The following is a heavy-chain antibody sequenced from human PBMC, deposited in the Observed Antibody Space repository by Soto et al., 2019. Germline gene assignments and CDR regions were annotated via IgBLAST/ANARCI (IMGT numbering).Heavy chain of an antibody. D-gene: IGHD1-1*01. CDR3: AKEGGWNGNYCYYYGMDV. CDR2: ISYDGSNK. Sequence: QVQLVESGGGVVQPGRSLRLSCAASGFTFSSYGMHWVRQAPGKGLEWVAVISYDGSNKYYADSVKGRFTISRDNSKNTLYLQMNSLRAEDTAVYYCAKEGGWNGNYCYYYGMDVWGQGTTVTVSS. V-gene: IGHV3-30*18. J-gene: IGHJ6*02. CDR1: GFTFSSYG.